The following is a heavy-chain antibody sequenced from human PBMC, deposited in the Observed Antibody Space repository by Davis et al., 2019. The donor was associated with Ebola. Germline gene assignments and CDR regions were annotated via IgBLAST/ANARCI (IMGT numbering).Heavy chain of an antibody. D-gene: IGHD2-2*02. CDR2: IIPIFGTA. J-gene: IGHJ6*03. V-gene: IGHV1-69*13. Sequence: SVKVSCKASGGTFSSYAISWVRQAPGQGLEWMGGIIPIFGTANYAQKFQGRVTITADESTSTAYMELSSLRSEDTAVYYCARGGRLVVVPAAIGAGYYYMDVWGKGTTVTVSS. CDR3: ARGGRLVVVPAAIGAGYYYMDV. CDR1: GGTFSSYA.